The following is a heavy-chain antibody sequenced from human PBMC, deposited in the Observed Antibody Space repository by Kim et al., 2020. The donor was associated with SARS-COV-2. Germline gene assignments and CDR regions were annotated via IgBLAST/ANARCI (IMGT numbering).Heavy chain of an antibody. CDR2: IFPADSDT. J-gene: IGHJ6*02. Sequence: GESLKISCKASGYSFTSYWIGWVPQMPGKGLEWMGIIFPADSDTRYSPSFQGQVTISADKSISTAYLQWSSLKASDTAMYYCARNLRMDIWGQGTTVTVSS. V-gene: IGHV5-51*01. CDR3: ARNLRMDI. CDR1: GYSFTSYW.